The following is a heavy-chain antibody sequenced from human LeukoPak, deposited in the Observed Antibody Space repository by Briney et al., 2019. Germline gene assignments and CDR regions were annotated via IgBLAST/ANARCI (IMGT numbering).Heavy chain of an antibody. V-gene: IGHV3-23*01. CDR2: ISGSGGST. CDR3: AKALREVVVAASGWFDP. CDR1: GFTFSSYA. J-gene: IGHJ5*02. D-gene: IGHD2-15*01. Sequence: GGSLRLSCAASGFTFSSYAMSWVRQAPGKGLEWVSAISGSGGSTYYADSVKGRFTISRDNSKNTLYLQMNSLRAEDTAVYYCAKALREVVVAASGWFDPWGQGTLVTVSS.